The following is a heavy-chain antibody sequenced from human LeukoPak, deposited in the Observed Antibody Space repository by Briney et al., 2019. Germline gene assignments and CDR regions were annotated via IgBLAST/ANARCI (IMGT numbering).Heavy chain of an antibody. V-gene: IGHV1-18*01. CDR2: ISAYNGNT. CDR1: GYTFTSYG. J-gene: IGHJ4*02. D-gene: IGHD6-6*01. CDR3: ATAEAARPNPNFDY. Sequence: ASVKVSCKASGYTFTSYGISWVRQAPGQGLEWMGWISAYNGNTNYAQKLQGRVTMTTDTSTSTAYMELSSLRSEDTAVYYCATAEAARPNPNFDYWGQGTLVTVSS.